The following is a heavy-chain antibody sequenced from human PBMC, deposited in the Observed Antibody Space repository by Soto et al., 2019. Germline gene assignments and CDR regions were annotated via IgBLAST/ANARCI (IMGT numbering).Heavy chain of an antibody. CDR3: AKDWLAVRGEPPTD. CDR1: GFTFSSYA. J-gene: IGHJ4*02. CDR2: ISGSGGST. V-gene: IGHV3-23*01. Sequence: EVQLLESGVGLVQPGGSLRLSCAASGFTFSSYAMSWVRQAPGKGLEWVSAISGSGGSTYYADSVKGRFTISRDNSKNKLYLQMNSLRAEDTAVYYCAKDWLAVRGEPPTDWGQGTLVTVSS. D-gene: IGHD3-10*01.